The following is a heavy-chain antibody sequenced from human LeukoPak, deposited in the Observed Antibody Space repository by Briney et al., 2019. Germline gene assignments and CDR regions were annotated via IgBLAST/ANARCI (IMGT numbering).Heavy chain of an antibody. CDR3: ARPVGYSYGPINWFDP. J-gene: IGHJ5*02. CDR2: IYPGDSDT. Sequence: GESLKISCKGSGYSFTSYWIGWVRQMPGKGLEWMGIIYPGDSDTRYSPSFQGQVTISADKSISTAYLQWSSLKASDTAMHYCARPVGYSYGPINWFDPWGQGTLVTVSS. V-gene: IGHV5-51*01. D-gene: IGHD5-18*01. CDR1: GYSFTSYW.